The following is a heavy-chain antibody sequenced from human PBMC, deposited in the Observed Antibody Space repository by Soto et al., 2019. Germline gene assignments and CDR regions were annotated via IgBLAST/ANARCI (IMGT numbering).Heavy chain of an antibody. J-gene: IGHJ4*02. CDR2: ISAYTGNT. CDR1: GYTFTDYG. CDR3: ARGPESRSTAYFDY. D-gene: IGHD1-26*01. Sequence: ASVKVSCKASGYTFTDYGITWVRQAPGQGLEWMGWISAYTGNTNYAQKVQGRVTMSTDTSTSTAYLELRSLRSDDTAVYYCARGPESRSTAYFDYWGQATLVTVSS. V-gene: IGHV1-18*01.